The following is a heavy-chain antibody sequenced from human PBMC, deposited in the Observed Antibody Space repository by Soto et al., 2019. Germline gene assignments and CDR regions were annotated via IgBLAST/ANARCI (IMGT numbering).Heavy chain of an antibody. CDR1: GYTFISYG. D-gene: IGHD5-12*01. CDR2: ISPYNGNT. V-gene: IGHV1-18*01. J-gene: IGHJ3*02. Sequence: HVQLVQSGAEVKKPGASLKVSCKASGYTFISYGVSWVRQAPGQGLEWLGWISPYNGNTNYAQKFQARMTMTTDTSTSTVYLDLRSLRTDDTAVYYCARDQTKWLTDAFDIWGQGTMVVVSS. CDR3: ARDQTKWLTDAFDI.